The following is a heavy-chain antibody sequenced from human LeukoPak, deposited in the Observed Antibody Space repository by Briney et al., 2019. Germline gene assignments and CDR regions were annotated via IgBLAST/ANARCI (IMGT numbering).Heavy chain of an antibody. CDR3: ARGVGATTEDYYYGMDV. Sequence: PGGSLRLSCAASGFTFSSFWMHWVRQAPGKGLVWVSRIKSDGSSTTYADSVKGRFTISRDNAKNSLYLQMNSLRAEDTAVYYCARGVGATTEDYYYGMDVWGQGTTVTVSS. J-gene: IGHJ6*02. CDR1: GFTFSSFW. D-gene: IGHD1-26*01. V-gene: IGHV3-74*01. CDR2: IKSDGSST.